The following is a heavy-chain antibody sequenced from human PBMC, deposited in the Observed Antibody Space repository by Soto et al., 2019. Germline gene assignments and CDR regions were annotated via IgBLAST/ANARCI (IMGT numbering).Heavy chain of an antibody. J-gene: IGHJ4*02. Sequence: ASVKVSCKASGYTFTSYGISWVRQAPGQGLEWMGWISAYNGNTNYAQKLQGRVTMTTDTSTSTAYMELRSLRSDDTAVYYCARGGYCSSTRCYTGHLDYWGQGTLVTVSS. CDR2: ISAYNGNT. D-gene: IGHD2-2*02. CDR3: ARGGYCSSTRCYTGHLDY. V-gene: IGHV1-18*01. CDR1: GYTFTSYG.